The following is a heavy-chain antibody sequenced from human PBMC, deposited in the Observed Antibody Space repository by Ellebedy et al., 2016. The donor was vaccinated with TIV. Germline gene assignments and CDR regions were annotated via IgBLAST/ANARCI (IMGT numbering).Heavy chain of an antibody. D-gene: IGHD3-10*01. CDR3: ARGPPRGTWPGYFHH. J-gene: IGHJ1*01. Sequence: PGGSLRLSCAASGFTFSNYAMQWVGQAPGKGLEWVAVISYDGSVIYYADSVRGRFTISRDSSKSTLFLQMNGLTPGDTAVYYCARGPPRGTWPGYFHHWGQGTLVTVSS. CDR2: ISYDGSVI. V-gene: IGHV3-30*04. CDR1: GFTFSNYA.